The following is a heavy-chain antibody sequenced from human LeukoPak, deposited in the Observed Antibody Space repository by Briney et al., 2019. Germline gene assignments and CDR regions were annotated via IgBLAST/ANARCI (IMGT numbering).Heavy chain of an antibody. Sequence: GGSLRLSCAASGFTFSSYWMSWVRQAPGKGLEWVANIKQDGSEKYYVDSVKGRFTISRDNAKNSLYLQMNSLRAEDTAVYFCARVGALSSSWLLYWGQGTLVTVSS. CDR3: ARVGALSSSWLLY. V-gene: IGHV3-7*01. CDR1: GFTFSSYW. CDR2: IKQDGSEK. J-gene: IGHJ4*02. D-gene: IGHD6-13*01.